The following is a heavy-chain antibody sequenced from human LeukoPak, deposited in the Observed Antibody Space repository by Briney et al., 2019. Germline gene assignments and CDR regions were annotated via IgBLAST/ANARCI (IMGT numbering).Heavy chain of an antibody. CDR2: VYYNGNT. CDR1: DGSINYYY. J-gene: IGHJ4*02. D-gene: IGHD2-8*02. Sequence: SETLSLTCTVSDGSINYYYWSWIRQPPGKELEWIGFVYYNGNTNYNPSLKGRVSLSVDTSKNQFSLRLNSVTAADTAVYYCARHYCTGDNCYYFDYWGQGTLVTVSS. V-gene: IGHV4-59*01. CDR3: ARHYCTGDNCYYFDY.